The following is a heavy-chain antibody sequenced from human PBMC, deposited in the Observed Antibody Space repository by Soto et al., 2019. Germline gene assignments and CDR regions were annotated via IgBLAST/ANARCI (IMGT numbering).Heavy chain of an antibody. Sequence: EVQLVESGGGLVQPGGSLRLSCAASGFTFSSYDMHWVRQATGKGLEWVSAIGAAGDTYYPGSVKGRFTISRENAKTSLYLQMNSLRAGDTAVYYCARVRPSRSPGGDDAFDIWGQGTMVTVSS. CDR1: GFTFSSYD. J-gene: IGHJ3*02. D-gene: IGHD6-6*01. V-gene: IGHV3-13*01. CDR3: ARVRPSRSPGGDDAFDI. CDR2: IGAAGDT.